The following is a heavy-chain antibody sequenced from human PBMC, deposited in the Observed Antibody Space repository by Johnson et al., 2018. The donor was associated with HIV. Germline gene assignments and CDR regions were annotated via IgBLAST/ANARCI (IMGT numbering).Heavy chain of an antibody. D-gene: IGHD1-1*01. V-gene: IGHV3-30*14. CDR2: ISYDGGNK. J-gene: IGHJ3*02. CDR1: GFTFSSYA. Sequence: QVQVLESGGGVVQPGRSLRLSCAASGFTFSSYAMHWVRQAPGKGLEWVAVISYDGGNKYYADSVKGRFTISRDNSKDTLYLQMNSLRAEDTAVYYGARDSLETSDGAFDIWGQGTMVTVSS. CDR3: ARDSLETSDGAFDI.